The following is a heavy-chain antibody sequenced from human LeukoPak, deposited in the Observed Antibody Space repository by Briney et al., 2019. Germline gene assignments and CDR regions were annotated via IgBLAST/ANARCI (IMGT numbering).Heavy chain of an antibody. V-gene: IGHV3-23*01. CDR3: AKRETAAANWYFAL. D-gene: IGHD6-13*01. CDR1: GFSFSSYA. CDR2: ISDSGAST. Sequence: PGGSLRLSCAVSGFSFSSYAMSWVRQAPGKGLEWVSSISDSGASTYYAASVKGRFIISRDNSKSTLYLQMNSLRADDTAVYYCAKRETAAANWYFALWGRGTLVTVSS. J-gene: IGHJ2*01.